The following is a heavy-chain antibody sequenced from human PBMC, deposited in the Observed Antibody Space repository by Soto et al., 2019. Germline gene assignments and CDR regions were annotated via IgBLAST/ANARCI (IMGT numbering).Heavy chain of an antibody. J-gene: IGHJ5*02. CDR1: GFTFSSYW. V-gene: IGHV3-7*01. CDR3: AREPLTAAADPTWWFDP. D-gene: IGHD6-13*01. Sequence: EVQLVESGGGLVQPGGSLRLSCAASGFTFSSYWRSWVRQAPGKGLEWVANIKQDGSEKYYVDSVKGRFTISRDNAKNSLYLQMNSLRAEDTAVYYCAREPLTAAADPTWWFDPWGQGTLVTVSS. CDR2: IKQDGSEK.